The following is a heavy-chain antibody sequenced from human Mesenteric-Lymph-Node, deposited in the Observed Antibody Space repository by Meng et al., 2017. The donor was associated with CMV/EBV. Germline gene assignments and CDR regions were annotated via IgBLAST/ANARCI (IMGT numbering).Heavy chain of an antibody. CDR3: ARGTRYYDFWSGYYHFDY. D-gene: IGHD3-3*01. V-gene: IGHV1-8*01. CDR1: GYTFTSYD. J-gene: IGHJ4*02. Sequence: ASVKVSCKASGYTFTSYDINWVRQATGQGLEWMGWMNPNSGNTAYAQKFQGRVTMTRDTSISTAYMELSRLRSDDTAVYYCARGTRYYDFWSGYYHFDYWGQGTLVTVSS. CDR2: MNPNSGNT.